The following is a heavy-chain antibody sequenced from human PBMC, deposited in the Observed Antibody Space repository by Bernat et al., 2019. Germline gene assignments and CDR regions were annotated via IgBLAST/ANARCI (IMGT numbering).Heavy chain of an antibody. CDR3: ARDYPGDCSSASCPGVFDY. CDR2: IKQDGSGK. V-gene: IGHV3-7*04. Sequence: EVQLVESGGGLVQPGGSLRLSCAVSGFTFSSYCMSWVRQAPGKGLEWVSRIKQDGSGKDYVDSVKGRFTISRDNADNSLYLQMNDLRAEDTAVYFCARDYPGDCSSASCPGVFDYWGQGTLVTVSS. J-gene: IGHJ4*02. D-gene: IGHD2-2*01. CDR1: GFTFSSYC.